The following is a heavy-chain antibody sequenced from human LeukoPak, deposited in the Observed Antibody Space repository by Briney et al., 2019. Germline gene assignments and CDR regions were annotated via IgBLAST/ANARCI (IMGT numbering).Heavy chain of an antibody. V-gene: IGHV1-18*01. CDR2: INVYNGNT. D-gene: IGHD1-26*01. Sequence: ASVKVSCKACGYTFTSYGINWVRQAPGQRLEWMGWINVYNGNTNNAQKLQGRVTMTTDTSTSTAYMQLRSLRSDDTAVYYCASAGIDRWELLTHAFDIGGQGTMVTVSS. CDR1: GYTFTSYG. CDR3: ASAGIDRWELLTHAFDI. J-gene: IGHJ3*02.